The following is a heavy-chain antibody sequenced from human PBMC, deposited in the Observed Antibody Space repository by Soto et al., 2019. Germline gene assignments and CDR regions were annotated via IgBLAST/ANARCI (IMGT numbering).Heavy chain of an antibody. D-gene: IGHD3-10*01. CDR3: AVIRTPGYYYGMGV. CDR1: GGTFSSYA. J-gene: IGHJ6*02. Sequence: SVKVSCKASGGTFSSYAISWLRQSPGQGLEWMGGIIPIFGTANYAQKFQGRVTITADKSTSTAYMELSSLRSEDTAVYYCAVIRTPGYYYGMGVRGQGTTVTAP. V-gene: IGHV1-69*06. CDR2: IIPIFGTA.